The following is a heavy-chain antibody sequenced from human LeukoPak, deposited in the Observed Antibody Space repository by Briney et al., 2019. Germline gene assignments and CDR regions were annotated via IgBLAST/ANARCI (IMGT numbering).Heavy chain of an antibody. CDR3: AELGITMIGGV. CDR2: ISGSGSTV. Sequence: GGSLRLSCAASGFTFSDYYMSWIRQAPGKGLEWISSISGSGSTVYYADSVKGRFTISRDNAKNSLYLQMNSLRAEDTAVYYCAELGITMIGGVWGKGTTVTISS. J-gene: IGHJ6*04. D-gene: IGHD3-10*02. V-gene: IGHV3-11*04. CDR1: GFTFSDYY.